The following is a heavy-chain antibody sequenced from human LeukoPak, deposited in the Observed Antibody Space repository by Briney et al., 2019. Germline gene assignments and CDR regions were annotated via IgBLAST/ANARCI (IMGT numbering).Heavy chain of an antibody. J-gene: IGHJ4*02. V-gene: IGHV3-33*08. D-gene: IGHD4-17*01. CDR1: GFTFSDYW. CDR3: VRDRTTVTTRHFDY. Sequence: GGSLRLSCAASGFTFSDYWMSWVRQAPGKGLEWAAYIWYDGSDKYYAGSVKGRFTISRDNSMNTLYLEMNSLRAEDTAVYYCVRDRTTVTTRHFDYWGQGTLVTVSS. CDR2: IWYDGSDK.